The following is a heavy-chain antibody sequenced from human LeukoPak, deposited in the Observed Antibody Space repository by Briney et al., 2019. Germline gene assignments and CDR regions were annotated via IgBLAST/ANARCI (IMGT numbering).Heavy chain of an antibody. CDR2: ISAYNGNT. Sequence: ASVRVSCKASGYTFTSYGITWVRQAPGQGLEWMGWISAYNGNTNYAQKLQGRVTMTTDTSTSTAYMELRSLRSDDTAVYYCARKGGVGYSSGWYYFDYWGQGTLVTVSS. V-gene: IGHV1-18*04. D-gene: IGHD6-19*01. J-gene: IGHJ4*02. CDR3: ARKGGVGYSSGWYYFDY. CDR1: GYTFTSYG.